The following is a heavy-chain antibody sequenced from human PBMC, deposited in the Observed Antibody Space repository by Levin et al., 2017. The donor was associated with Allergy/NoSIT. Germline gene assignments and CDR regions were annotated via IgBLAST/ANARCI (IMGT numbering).Heavy chain of an antibody. D-gene: IGHD3-9*01. CDR2: IDPSDSYT. CDR1: GYIFTSYW. V-gene: IGHV5-10-1*01. J-gene: IGHJ4*02. CDR3: ARGDILIGYYPFDY. Sequence: GGSLRLSCKASGYIFTSYWISWVRQVPGKGLEWMGRIDPSDSYTDYGPSLQSHVTISADKSTNTAYLQWSSLRASDTAMYYCARGDILIGYYPFDYWGQGTLVSVSS.